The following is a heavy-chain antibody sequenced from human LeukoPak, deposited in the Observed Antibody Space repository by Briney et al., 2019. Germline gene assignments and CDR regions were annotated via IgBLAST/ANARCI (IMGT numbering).Heavy chain of an antibody. Sequence: SVKVSCKASGGTFSSYAISWVRQAPGQGLEWMGRIIPIFGTANYAQKFQGRVTITTDESTSTAYMELSRLRSDDTAVYYCARSRYCSGGSCYENWFFDLWGRGTLVTVSS. J-gene: IGHJ2*01. CDR2: IIPIFGTA. CDR1: GGTFSSYA. D-gene: IGHD2-15*01. V-gene: IGHV1-69*05. CDR3: ARSRYCSGGSCYENWFFDL.